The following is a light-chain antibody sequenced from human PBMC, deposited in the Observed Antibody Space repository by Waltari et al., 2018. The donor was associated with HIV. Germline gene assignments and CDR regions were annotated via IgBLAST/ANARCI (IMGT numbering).Light chain of an antibody. CDR2: DVS. CDR1: SSDVGGYNY. J-gene: IGLJ3*02. Sequence: QSALTQPASVSGSPGQSITISCTGTSSDVGGYNYVSWYQQHPGKVPKLIIYDVSNRPSGVSNRFSGSKSGNTASLTISGLQAEDEADYYCSSYTRSSTPLFGGGTKLTVL. CDR3: SSYTRSSTPL. V-gene: IGLV2-14*03.